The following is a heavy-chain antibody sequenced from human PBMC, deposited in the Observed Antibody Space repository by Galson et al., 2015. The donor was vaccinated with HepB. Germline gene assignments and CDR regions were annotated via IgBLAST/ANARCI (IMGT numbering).Heavy chain of an antibody. Sequence: SLRLSCAASGFTFSSYSMNWVRQAPGKGLEWVSSISSSSSYIYYANSVKGRFTISRDNAKNSLYLQMNILRAEDTAVYYCARDAELWFGRGGYYFDYWGQGTLVTVSS. CDR2: ISSSSSYI. CDR1: GFTFSSYS. V-gene: IGHV3-21*01. J-gene: IGHJ4*02. D-gene: IGHD3-10*01. CDR3: ARDAELWFGRGGYYFDY.